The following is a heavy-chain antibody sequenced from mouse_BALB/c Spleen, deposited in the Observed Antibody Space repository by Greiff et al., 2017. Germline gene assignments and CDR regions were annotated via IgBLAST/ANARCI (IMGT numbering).Heavy chain of an antibody. D-gene: IGHD2-1*01. CDR1: GFSLTDYG. V-gene: IGHV2-6-5*01. CDR3: AKGKWGNYVLAWFAY. CDR2: IWGGGST. Sequence: VQVVESGPGLVAPSQSLSITCTVSGFSLTDYGVSWIRQPPGKGLEWLGVIWGGGSTYYNSALKSRLSISKDNSKSQVFLKMNSLQTDDTAMYYCAKGKWGNYVLAWFAYWGQGTLVTVSA. J-gene: IGHJ3*01.